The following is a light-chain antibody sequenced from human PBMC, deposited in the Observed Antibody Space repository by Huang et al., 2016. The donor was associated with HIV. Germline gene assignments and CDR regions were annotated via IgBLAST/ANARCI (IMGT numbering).Light chain of an antibody. Sequence: EIVMTQSPATLSVSPGERATLSCRASQSVSSNLAWYQQKPGQDPRLLIYGASTRATGIPARFSGSGSGTEFTLTISSLQSEDFAVYHCQQYNNWPPWTFGQGTKVEIK. CDR1: QSVSSN. CDR2: GAS. J-gene: IGKJ1*01. CDR3: QQYNNWPPWT. V-gene: IGKV3-15*01.